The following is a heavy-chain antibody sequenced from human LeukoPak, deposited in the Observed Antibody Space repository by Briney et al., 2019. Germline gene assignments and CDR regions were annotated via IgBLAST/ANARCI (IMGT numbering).Heavy chain of an antibody. CDR1: GFTFSSYA. CDR3: AKDLQPGSYRLYAFDI. Sequence: GGSLRLSCAASGFTFSSYAMSWVRQAPGKGLEWVSAISGSGGRTYYADSVKGRFTISRDNSKNTLYLQMNSLRAEGTAVYYCAKDLQPGSYRLYAFDIRGQGTMVTVSS. V-gene: IGHV3-23*01. D-gene: IGHD3-16*02. CDR2: ISGSGGRT. J-gene: IGHJ3*02.